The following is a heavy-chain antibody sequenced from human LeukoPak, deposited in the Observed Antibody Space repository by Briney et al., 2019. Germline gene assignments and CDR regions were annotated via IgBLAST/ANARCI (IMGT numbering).Heavy chain of an antibody. J-gene: IGHJ3*02. D-gene: IGHD1-26*01. Sequence: KPGGSLRLSCAASGFTFSSYSMNWVRQAPGKGLEWVPSISSISSYIYYADSVKGRFTVSRDNAKNSLYLQMDSLRAEDTAVYYCARDPSGTYYPRVSGALDIWGQGTMVTVSS. CDR2: ISSISSYI. CDR3: ARDPSGTYYPRVSGALDI. V-gene: IGHV3-21*01. CDR1: GFTFSSYS.